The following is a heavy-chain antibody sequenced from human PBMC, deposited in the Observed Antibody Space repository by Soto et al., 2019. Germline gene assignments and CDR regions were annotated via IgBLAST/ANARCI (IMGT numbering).Heavy chain of an antibody. J-gene: IGHJ5*02. CDR2: INPNSGGT. D-gene: IGHD6-13*01. V-gene: IGHV1-2*04. CDR1: GYTFTGYY. CDR3: AREEAAGTLYWFDP. Sequence: ASVKVSCKASGYTFTGYYMHWVRQAPGQGLEWMGWINPNSGGTNYAQKFQGWVTMTRDTSISTAYMELSRLRSDDTAVYYCAREEAAGTLYWFDPWGQGNLVTVSS.